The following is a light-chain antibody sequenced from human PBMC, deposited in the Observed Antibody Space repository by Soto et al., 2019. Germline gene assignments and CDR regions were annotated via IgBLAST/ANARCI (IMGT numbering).Light chain of an antibody. V-gene: IGLV2-11*01. CDR2: DVS. J-gene: IGLJ1*01. Sequence: QSALTQPRSVSGSPGQSVTISCTGTSSNVGGYYYVSWYQQHPGKAPKLMIYDVSKRPSGVPDRFFGSKSGNTASLTISGLQAEDEADYYCCAYAGSYVFGTGTKVTVL. CDR1: SSNVGGYYY. CDR3: CAYAGSYV.